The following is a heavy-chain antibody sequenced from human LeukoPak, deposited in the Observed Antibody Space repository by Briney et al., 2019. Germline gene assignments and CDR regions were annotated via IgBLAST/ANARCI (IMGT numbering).Heavy chain of an antibody. CDR3: ARVRWDSSSSEDY. CDR2: INHSGST. J-gene: IGHJ4*02. D-gene: IGHD6-6*01. Sequence: SETLSLTCAVSGGTFSGYYWSWIRQPPGQGLEWIGEINHSGSTNYNPSLKSRIIISVDTSKNQFSLRLPSATAADTAVYYCARVRWDSSSSEDYWGQGILVTVSS. V-gene: IGHV4-34*01. CDR1: GGTFSGYY.